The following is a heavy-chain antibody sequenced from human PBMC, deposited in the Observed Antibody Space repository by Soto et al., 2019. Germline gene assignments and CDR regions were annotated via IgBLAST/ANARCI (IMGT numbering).Heavy chain of an antibody. J-gene: IGHJ4*02. CDR3: ARFLNYYDSSGYYY. V-gene: IGHV4-30-4*01. CDR1: GGSISNYKYF. CDR2: IYYTGST. D-gene: IGHD3-22*01. Sequence: SETLSLTCRVSGGSISNYKYFWSWIRQPPGGGLEWIGHIYYTGSTSYNPSLRGRLTISLDTSKNEFSLRLSSVTAEDTAVYYCARFLNYYDSSGYYYWGQGTLVTVSS.